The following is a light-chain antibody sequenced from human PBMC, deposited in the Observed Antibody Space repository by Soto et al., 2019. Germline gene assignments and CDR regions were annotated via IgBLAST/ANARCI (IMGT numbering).Light chain of an antibody. J-gene: IGKJ5*01. Sequence: DIQMTQSPSSXSASVGDRATITCRASQDIGSHLAWYQQKPEKAPKXMIYFASTLQSGVPSRFSASGSGTDCTLTISSLQPEDFATYYCQQFRSFPITLGQGTRLEIK. CDR3: QQFRSFPIT. CDR1: QDIGSH. CDR2: FAS. V-gene: IGKV1D-16*01.